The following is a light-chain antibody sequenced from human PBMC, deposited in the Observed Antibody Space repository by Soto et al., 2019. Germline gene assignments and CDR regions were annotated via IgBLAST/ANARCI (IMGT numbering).Light chain of an antibody. CDR2: GAS. Sequence: EIVLTQSPGTLSLSPGERATLSCRASQSVSSSSLAWYQQKPGQAPRLLIYGASSRATGIPDRFSGSGSGTDFTLTISILEPEDFAVYYCKQYGSSPPMYTFGQGTKLEIK. J-gene: IGKJ2*01. CDR1: QSVSSSS. V-gene: IGKV3-20*01. CDR3: KQYGSSPPMYT.